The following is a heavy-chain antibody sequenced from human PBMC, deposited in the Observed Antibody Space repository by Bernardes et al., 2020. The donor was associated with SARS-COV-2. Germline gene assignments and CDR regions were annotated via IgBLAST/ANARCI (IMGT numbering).Heavy chain of an antibody. CDR3: ARQSDIVVVPAARSWFDP. CDR2: IYYSGST. J-gene: IGHJ5*02. Sequence: SETLSLTCTVSGDSISSSSYYWGWIRQPPGKGLEWIGSIYYSGSTYYNPSLKSRFTISVDTSKNQFSLKLSSVTAADTAVYYCARQSDIVVVPAARSWFDPWGQGTLVTVSS. CDR1: GDSISSSSYY. V-gene: IGHV4-39*01. D-gene: IGHD2-2*01.